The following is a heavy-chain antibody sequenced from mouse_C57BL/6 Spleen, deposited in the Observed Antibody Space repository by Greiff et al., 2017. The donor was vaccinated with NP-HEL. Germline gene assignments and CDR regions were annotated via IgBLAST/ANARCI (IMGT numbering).Heavy chain of an antibody. V-gene: IGHV1-39*01. J-gene: IGHJ2*01. Sequence: EVKLVESGPELVKPGASVKISCKASGYSFTDYNMNWVKQSNGKSLEWIGVINPNYGTTSYNQKFKGKATLTVDQSSSTAYMQLNSLTSEDSAVYYCARHYGSSSYYFDYWGQGTTLTVSS. D-gene: IGHD1-1*01. CDR1: GYSFTDYN. CDR2: INPNYGTT. CDR3: ARHYGSSSYYFDY.